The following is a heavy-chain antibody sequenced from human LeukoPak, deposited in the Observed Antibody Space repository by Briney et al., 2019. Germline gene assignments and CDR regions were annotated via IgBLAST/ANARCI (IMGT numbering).Heavy chain of an antibody. CDR1: GFTFSTYG. Sequence: GGSLRLSCAASGFTFSTYGMHWVRQAPGKGLEWVAFIRYDGSNKYYADSVKGRFTISRDNSKNTVYLQMNSLRAEDTAVYYCAKERFAVVVPAALGYWGQGTLVTVSS. CDR3: AKERFAVVVPAALGY. CDR2: IRYDGSNK. J-gene: IGHJ4*02. V-gene: IGHV3-30*02. D-gene: IGHD2-2*01.